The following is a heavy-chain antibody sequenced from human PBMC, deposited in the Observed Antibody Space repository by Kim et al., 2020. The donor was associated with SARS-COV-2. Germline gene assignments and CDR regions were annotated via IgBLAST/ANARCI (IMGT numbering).Heavy chain of an antibody. CDR2: ISYDGRNK. J-gene: IGHJ6*02. CDR1: GLSFDDSA. Sequence: GGSLRLSCAASGLSFDDSAMHWVRQAPGKGLEWLAVISYDGRNKDYADSVKGRFTISRDNSKRTLYLQMNSLRVEDTGVYYCARGNYHESLGISDYYNGMDVWGQGTTVTVSS. V-gene: IGHV3-30-3*01. CDR3: ARGNYHESLGISDYYNGMDV. D-gene: IGHD1-20*01.